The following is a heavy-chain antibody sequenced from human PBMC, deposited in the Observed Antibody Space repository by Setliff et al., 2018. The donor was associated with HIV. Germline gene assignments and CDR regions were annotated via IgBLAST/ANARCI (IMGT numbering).Heavy chain of an antibody. J-gene: IGHJ3*02. CDR2: MNHNSGNR. V-gene: IGHV1-8*02. Sequence: ASVKVSCKASGYTFTSYDINWVRRATGQGLEWMGWMNHNSGNRGYAQKFQGRVTMTRITSISTAYMELSSLRSEDTAVYYCVVPAAVGDPDALDIWGQGTKVTVSS. CDR1: GYTFTSYD. CDR3: VVPAAVGDPDALDI. D-gene: IGHD2-15*01.